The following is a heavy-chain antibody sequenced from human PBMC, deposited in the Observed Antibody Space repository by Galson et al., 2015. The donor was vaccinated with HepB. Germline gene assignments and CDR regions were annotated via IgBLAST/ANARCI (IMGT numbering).Heavy chain of an antibody. CDR1: GGTFSSYA. D-gene: IGHD2-2*02. CDR2: IIPIFGTA. Sequence: SVKVSCKASGGTFSSYAISWVRQAPGQGLEWMGGIIPIFGTANYAQKFQGRVTITADESTSTAYMELSSLRSEDTAVYYCARVCSSTSCYTPPPYYYYGMDVWGQGTTVTVSS. CDR3: ARVCSSTSCYTPPPYYYYGMDV. V-gene: IGHV1-69*13. J-gene: IGHJ6*02.